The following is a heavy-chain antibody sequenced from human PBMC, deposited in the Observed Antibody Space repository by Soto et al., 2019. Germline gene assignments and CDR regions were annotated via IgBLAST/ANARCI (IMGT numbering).Heavy chain of an antibody. D-gene: IGHD6-19*01. CDR2: VSGTTYYR. Sequence: XGALILSCSASGFNFSNHNMNWVRQAPGKGLEWVASVSGTTYYRYYADSMKGRLTISRDNAKNSLFLQMNSLRAEDTAVYYCARDSENSFEYTSGWFRYYYGMDVWGQGTTVTVSS. CDR1: GFNFSNHN. V-gene: IGHV3-21*01. CDR3: ARDSENSFEYTSGWFRYYYGMDV. J-gene: IGHJ6*02.